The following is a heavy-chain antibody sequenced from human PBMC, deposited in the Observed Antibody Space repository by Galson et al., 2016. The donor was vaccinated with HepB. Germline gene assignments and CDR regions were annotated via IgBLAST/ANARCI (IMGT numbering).Heavy chain of an antibody. V-gene: IGHV1-46*01. CDR3: ARRQFQPTFYYYAIDV. J-gene: IGHJ6*02. D-gene: IGHD2-2*01. CDR2: IYPTNGDT. CDR1: GYTFTSYY. Sequence: SVKVSCKASGYTFTSYYIHWVRQAPGQGLEWMGLIYPTNGDTTYAQHFQGRVTMTRDTSTSTLYMELSSLRSEDTAVYYCARRQFQPTFYYYAIDVWGQGTTVTVSS.